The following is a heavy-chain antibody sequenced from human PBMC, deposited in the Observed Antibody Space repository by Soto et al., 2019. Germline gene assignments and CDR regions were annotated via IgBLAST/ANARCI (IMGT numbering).Heavy chain of an antibody. CDR1: GGTXSSYA. Sequence: SVKVXCKASGGTXSSYAISWVRQAPGQGLEWVGGIIPIFGTANYAQKFQGRVTITADESTSTAYMELSSLRSEDTAVYYCARDDVDTAMPYGMDVWGQGTTVTVSS. D-gene: IGHD5-18*01. J-gene: IGHJ6*02. V-gene: IGHV1-69*13. CDR3: ARDDVDTAMPYGMDV. CDR2: IIPIFGTA.